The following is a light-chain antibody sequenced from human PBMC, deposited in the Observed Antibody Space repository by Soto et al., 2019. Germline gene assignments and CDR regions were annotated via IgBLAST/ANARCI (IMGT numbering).Light chain of an antibody. V-gene: IGLV2-14*01. J-gene: IGLJ3*02. Sequence: QSALTQPASVSGSPGQSITISCIGTNTDVGGYERVSWYQHHPGKAPKMLIFEVYNRPSGISDRFSGSKSGDTASLTISGLQAEDEADYYCISYIPSTTAHWVFGGGTKLTVL. CDR2: EVY. CDR3: ISYIPSTTAHWV. CDR1: NTDVGGYER.